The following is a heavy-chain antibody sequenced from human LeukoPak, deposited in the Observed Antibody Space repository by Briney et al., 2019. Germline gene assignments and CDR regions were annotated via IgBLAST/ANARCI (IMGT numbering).Heavy chain of an antibody. V-gene: IGHV4-59*01. Sequence: SETLSLTCTVSGGSISSYYWTWIRQPPGKGLEWIGYIYYSGSTNYNPSLKSRVTISVDTSNNQFSLKLSSVTAADTAVYYCARDGAHKNHYYSYYYMDVWGKGTTVTVSS. D-gene: IGHD3-16*01. CDR1: GGSISSYY. CDR2: IYYSGST. CDR3: ARDGAHKNHYYSYYYMDV. J-gene: IGHJ6*03.